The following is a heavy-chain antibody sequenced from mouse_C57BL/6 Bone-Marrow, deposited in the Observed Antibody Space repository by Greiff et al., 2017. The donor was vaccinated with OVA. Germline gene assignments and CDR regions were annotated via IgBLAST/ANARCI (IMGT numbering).Heavy chain of an antibody. CDR3: ARWVTGTPYYFDY. V-gene: IGHV1-82*01. Sequence: QVQLQQSGPELVKPGASVKISCKASGYAFSSSWLNWVKQRPGKGLEWIGRIYPGDGDTNYNGKSKGKATLTADKSSSTAYMQLSSLTSEDSAVYFCARWVTGTPYYFDYWGQGTTLTVSS. J-gene: IGHJ2*01. CDR1: GYAFSSSW. CDR2: IYPGDGDT. D-gene: IGHD4-1*01.